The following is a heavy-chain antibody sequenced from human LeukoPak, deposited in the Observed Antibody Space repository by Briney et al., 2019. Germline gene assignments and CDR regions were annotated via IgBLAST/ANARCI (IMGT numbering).Heavy chain of an antibody. Sequence: ASVKVSCKASGYTFTSYYMHWVRQAPGQGLEWMGIINPSGGSTSYAQKFQGRVTMTRDTSTSTVYMELSSLRSEDTAVYYCATAGYSSGWTPPRGYWGQGTLVTVSS. J-gene: IGHJ4*02. CDR2: INPSGGST. CDR1: GYTFTSYY. CDR3: ATAGYSSGWTPPRGY. V-gene: IGHV1-46*01. D-gene: IGHD6-19*01.